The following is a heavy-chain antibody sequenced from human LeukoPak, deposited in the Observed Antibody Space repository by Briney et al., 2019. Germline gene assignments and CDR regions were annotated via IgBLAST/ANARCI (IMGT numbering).Heavy chain of an antibody. Sequence: SETLSLTCTVSGGSVTSYYWSWIRQSPGKGLEWIGYVYYSGTTNCNPSLKSRVTISVDTSKNQFSLKLSSVTAADTAVYYCARVIAVAGTRWFDPWGQGTLVTV. CDR1: GGSVTSYY. CDR2: VYYSGTT. V-gene: IGHV4-59*02. J-gene: IGHJ5*02. CDR3: ARVIAVAGTRWFDP. D-gene: IGHD6-19*01.